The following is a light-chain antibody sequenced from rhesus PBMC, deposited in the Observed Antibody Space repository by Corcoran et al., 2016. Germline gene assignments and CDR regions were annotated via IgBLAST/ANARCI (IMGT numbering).Light chain of an antibody. CDR1: QGISSL. V-gene: IGKV1-33*02. CDR2: VAS. CDR3: QQPNSYPWT. J-gene: IGKJ1*01. Sequence: DIQMTQSPSSLSASVGDRVTITCQASQGISSLLAWYQQKPRKAPKLLIYVASILQSGVPSRFSGSGSVTDFTLTISSLQPEDFATYYCQQPNSYPWTFGQGTKVEIK.